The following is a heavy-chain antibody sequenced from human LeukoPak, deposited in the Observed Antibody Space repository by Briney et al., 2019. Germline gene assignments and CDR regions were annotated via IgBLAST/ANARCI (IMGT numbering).Heavy chain of an antibody. V-gene: IGHV3-23*01. CDR1: GFTFSSYA. CDR2: ISGSGGST. D-gene: IGHD3-10*01. CDR3: ATPMVRGVIITVYFDY. J-gene: IGHJ4*02. Sequence: PGGSLRLSCAASGFTFSSYAMSWVRQAPGKGLEWVSAISGSGGSTYYADSVKGRFTISRDNSKNTLYLQMNSLRAEDTAVYYCATPMVRGVIITVYFDYWRQGTLVTVSS.